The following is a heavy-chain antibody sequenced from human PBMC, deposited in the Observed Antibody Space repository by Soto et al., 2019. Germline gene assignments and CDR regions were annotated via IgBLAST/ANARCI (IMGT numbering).Heavy chain of an antibody. D-gene: IGHD6-19*01. CDR2: MNPNSGNT. CDR1: GYTFTSYD. J-gene: IGHJ4*02. CDR3: ASSVDSSGWYDY. V-gene: IGHV1-8*01. Sequence: QVPLVQSGAEVKKPGASVKVSCKASGYTFTSYDINWVRQATGQGLEWMGWMNPNSGNTGYAQKFQGRVTMTRNTSISTAYMELSSLRSEDTAVYYCASSVDSSGWYDYWGQGTLVTVSS.